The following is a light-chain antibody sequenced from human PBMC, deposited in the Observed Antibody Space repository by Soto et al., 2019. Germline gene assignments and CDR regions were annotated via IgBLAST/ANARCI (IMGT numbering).Light chain of an antibody. V-gene: IGLV2-14*01. CDR2: DVS. Sequence: QSVLTQPASVSESPGQSITISCTGTSSDVGGYNYVSWYQQHPGKAPKLMIYDVSNRPSGVSNRFSGSKSGNTASLTISGLQAEDEADYYCSSYTSSSTPYVFGTGTKVTVL. CDR3: SSYTSSSTPYV. J-gene: IGLJ1*01. CDR1: SSDVGGYNY.